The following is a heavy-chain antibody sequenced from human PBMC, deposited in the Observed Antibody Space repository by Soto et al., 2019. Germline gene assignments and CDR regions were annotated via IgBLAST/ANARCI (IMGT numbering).Heavy chain of an antibody. CDR1: GGTFSSYA. V-gene: IGHV1-69*01. D-gene: IGHD3-16*01. CDR2: IIPIFGTA. CDR3: ARDGDLITFGGGTPPHFDY. Sequence: VQLVQSGAEVKKPGSSVKVSCKASGGTFSSYAISWVRQAPGQGLEWMGGIIPIFGTANYAQKFQGRVTITADESTNPAYTELSSLRSEDTAVYYCARDGDLITFGGGTPPHFDYWGQRTLVTVSS. J-gene: IGHJ4*02.